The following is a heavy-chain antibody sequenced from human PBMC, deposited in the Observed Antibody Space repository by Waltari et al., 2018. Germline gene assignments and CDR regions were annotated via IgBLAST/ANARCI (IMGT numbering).Heavy chain of an antibody. CDR1: GYTFTNFS. D-gene: IGHD7-27*01. CDR3: ARDHLSLTAYYFDY. J-gene: IGHJ4*02. Sequence: EVQLVQSGAEVRKPGESLKISCKAFGYTFTNFSIAWVRQMPGKGLEWMGIVYPGDGETRYSPSFQGQVTISADKSINTAYLQWNSLKTSDTAIYYCARDHLSLTAYYFDYWGQGTLVTVSS. CDR2: VYPGDGET. V-gene: IGHV5-51*01.